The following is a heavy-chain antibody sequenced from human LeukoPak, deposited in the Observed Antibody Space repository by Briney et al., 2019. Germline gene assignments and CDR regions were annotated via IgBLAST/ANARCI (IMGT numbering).Heavy chain of an antibody. J-gene: IGHJ4*02. CDR1: GNTLRELP. V-gene: IGHV1-24*01. Sequence: GASVKVSCKLSGNTLRELPIQWVRQPGGKGLEWMAGFDPENAEIVYAQQFQGRVTMTEDTSTNTAYMELTSLTSDDTALYYCATRGSDFWSGFDYWGQGTQVTVPS. CDR2: FDPENAEI. D-gene: IGHD3-3*01. CDR3: ATRGSDFWSGFDY.